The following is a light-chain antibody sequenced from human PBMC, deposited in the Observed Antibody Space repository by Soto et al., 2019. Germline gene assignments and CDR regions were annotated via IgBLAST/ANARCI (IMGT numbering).Light chain of an antibody. J-gene: IGKJ4*01. CDR3: QQYQILPLT. V-gene: IGKV1-33*01. CDR2: DAS. CDR1: QDISNF. Sequence: DTQMTRSPSSLSASVGDRVTITCQANQDISNFLNWYQQKPGKAPKLLIYDASNLETGVPSRFSGSGSGTDFTFAISSLQPEDVATYYCQQYQILPLTFGGGTKVEIK.